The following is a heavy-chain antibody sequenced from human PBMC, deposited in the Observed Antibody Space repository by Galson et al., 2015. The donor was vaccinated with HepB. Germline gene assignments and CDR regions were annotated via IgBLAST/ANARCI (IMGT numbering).Heavy chain of an antibody. J-gene: IGHJ4*02. D-gene: IGHD5-12*01. CDR2: IRSKASNYAT. Sequence: SLRLSCAASGFTFSGSAIHCVRQASGKGPEWVVRIRSKASNYATSYVPSLKGRFTISRDDSKNMAYLHLKSLKTEDTAVYYCIILGDFSGYSSRWGQGTLVTVSS. CDR1: GFTFSGSA. CDR3: IILGDFSGYSSR. V-gene: IGHV3-73*01.